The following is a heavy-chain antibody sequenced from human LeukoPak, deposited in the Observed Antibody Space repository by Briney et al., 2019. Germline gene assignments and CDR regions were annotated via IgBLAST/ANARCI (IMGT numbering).Heavy chain of an antibody. J-gene: IGHJ6*03. D-gene: IGHD3-10*01. Sequence: SVKVSCKASGGTLRSYAISWVRQAPGEGLEWMGEIIPIFGTANYAQKCQGRVTITTNERTSTAYMGPSSLRSEDTGVYYCVRSFGDPGGAYYYMDVWGKGTTVTVSS. V-gene: IGHV1-69*05. CDR2: IIPIFGTA. CDR1: GGTLRSYA. CDR3: VRSFGDPGGAYYYMDV.